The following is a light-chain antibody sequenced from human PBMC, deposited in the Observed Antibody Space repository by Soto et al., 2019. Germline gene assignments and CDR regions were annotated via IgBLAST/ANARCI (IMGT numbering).Light chain of an antibody. V-gene: IGLV1-44*01. CDR2: KNN. J-gene: IGLJ1*01. CDR3: AAWDDSLNGYV. CDR1: SSNIGSNT. Sequence: QSVLTQPPSASGAPGQRDTISCSGSSSNIGSNTVNWYQQLPGTAPKLLIYKNNQRPSGVPDRFSGSKSGTSASLAISGLQSEDGADYYCAAWDDSLNGYVFGTGTKVTVL.